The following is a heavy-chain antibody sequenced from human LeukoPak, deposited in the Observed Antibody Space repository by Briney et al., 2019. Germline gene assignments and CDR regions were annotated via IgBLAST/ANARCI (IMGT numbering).Heavy chain of an antibody. V-gene: IGHV3-48*03. CDR1: GFTFSSYE. CDR2: ISSSGTTM. J-gene: IGHJ4*02. D-gene: IGHD6-19*01. Sequence: PGGSLRLSCAASGFTFSSYEMNWVRQAPGKGLEWVSYISSSGTTMFYADSVKGRFTISRDNARSTLYLQMNSLRAEDTAVYYCATDGRSSGWYGFDYWGQGILVTVSS. CDR3: ATDGRSSGWYGFDY.